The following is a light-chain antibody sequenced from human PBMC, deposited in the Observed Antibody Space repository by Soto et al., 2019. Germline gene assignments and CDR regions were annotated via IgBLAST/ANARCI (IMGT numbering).Light chain of an antibody. V-gene: IGKV3-20*01. CDR3: QQYGSSTWT. CDR1: QSVSSSY. Sequence: EIVLTQSPGTLSLSPGERATLSCRSSQSVSSSYLAWYQQKPGQAPRLLIYGASSRATGIPDRFSGSGSGTDFTLTISRLEPVEFAVYYCQQYGSSTWTFGQGTKVEIK. J-gene: IGKJ1*01. CDR2: GAS.